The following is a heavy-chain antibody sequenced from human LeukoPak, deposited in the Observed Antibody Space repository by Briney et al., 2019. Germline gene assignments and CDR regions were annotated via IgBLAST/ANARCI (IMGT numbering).Heavy chain of an antibody. CDR3: AKDDAWVRYQD. V-gene: IGHV3-23*01. D-gene: IGHD5-12*01. CDR2: ISGSGGST. CDR1: GFTFSSYA. J-gene: IGHJ4*02. Sequence: GGSLRLSCAASGFTFSSYAMSWVRQAPGKGLEWVSAISGSGGSTYYADSVKGRFTISRDNSKNTVDLQMNSLRVEDTAVYYCAKDDAWVRYQDWGQGTLVTVSS.